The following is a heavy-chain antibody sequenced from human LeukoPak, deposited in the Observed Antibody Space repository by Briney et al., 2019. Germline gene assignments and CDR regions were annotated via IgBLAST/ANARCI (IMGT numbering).Heavy chain of an antibody. J-gene: IGHJ4*02. CDR2: VNAGGDT. V-gene: IGHV4-34*01. Sequence: SETLSLTCAVYGGSFTGHYWTCIRQPPGKGLEWIGEVNAGGDTYYNPSLGSRVTISLDTSKNQFSLRLNSVTAADTALYYCASGEDCSGGSCYRPLDYWGQGTLVTVSS. CDR1: GGSFTGHY. D-gene: IGHD2-15*01. CDR3: ASGEDCSGGSCYRPLDY.